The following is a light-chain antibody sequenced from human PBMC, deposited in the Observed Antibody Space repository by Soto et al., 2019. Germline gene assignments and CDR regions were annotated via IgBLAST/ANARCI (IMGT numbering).Light chain of an antibody. Sequence: TVLTQSPATLSLSPGERATLSCKASQSIGNSLGWFQQKPGQAPRLLIDDAFNRATGIPARLTGSGSGSDFTLTIISLEPEDFGVYYCRQRYNWPLTFGGGNKVEIK. CDR1: QSIGNS. V-gene: IGKV3-11*01. CDR3: RQRYNWPLT. J-gene: IGKJ4*01. CDR2: DAF.